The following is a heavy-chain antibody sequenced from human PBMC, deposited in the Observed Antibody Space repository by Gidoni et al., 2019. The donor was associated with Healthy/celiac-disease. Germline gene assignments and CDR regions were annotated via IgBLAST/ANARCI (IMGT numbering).Heavy chain of an antibody. CDR1: GFPFSRYG. Sequence: QVQLVESGGGVVQPGRSLRLSCAESGFPFSRYGMHWVRPAPGKGLEWVEVIWYDGSTKYYADSVKGRFTISRDNSKNTLYLQMNSLRAEDTAVYYCARDSGGEGADDYGDYPTGNWFDPWGQGTLVTVSS. CDR2: IWYDGSTK. J-gene: IGHJ5*02. CDR3: ARDSGGEGADDYGDYPTGNWFDP. D-gene: IGHD4-17*01. V-gene: IGHV3-33*01.